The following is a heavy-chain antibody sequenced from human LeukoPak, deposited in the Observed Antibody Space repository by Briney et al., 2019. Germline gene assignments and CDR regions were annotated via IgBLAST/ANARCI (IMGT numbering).Heavy chain of an antibody. CDR2: IKQDGSEK. V-gene: IGHV3-7*03. CDR3: AKCAGYYYDSSGYQDY. D-gene: IGHD3-22*01. J-gene: IGHJ4*02. CDR1: GFTFSSYW. Sequence: GGSLRLSCAASGFTFSSYWMSWVRQAPGKGLEWVANIKQDGSEKYYVDSVKGRFTISRDNAKNSLYLQMNSLRAEDTAVYYCAKCAGYYYDSSGYQDYWGQGTLVTVSS.